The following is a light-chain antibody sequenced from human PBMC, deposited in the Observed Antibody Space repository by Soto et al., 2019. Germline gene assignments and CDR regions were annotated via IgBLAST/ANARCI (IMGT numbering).Light chain of an antibody. CDR3: QRYKNWPLT. CDR2: DTS. CDR1: QGIGDT. V-gene: IGKV3-15*01. Sequence: EVVMRQSPATLSVSPGDGATLSCRASQGIGDTLAWYQHKPGQTPRLLIYDTSTRATGVPPRFSGSRSGTEFPLTINSLQSEDFAVYNCQRYKNWPLTFGGGTKVESK. J-gene: IGKJ4*01.